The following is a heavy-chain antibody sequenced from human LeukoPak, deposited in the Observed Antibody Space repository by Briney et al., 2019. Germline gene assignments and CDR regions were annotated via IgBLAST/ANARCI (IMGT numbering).Heavy chain of an antibody. CDR1: GFTYTNYG. CDR3: ARGHSSGYYPKY. D-gene: IGHD3-22*01. V-gene: IGHV3-21*05. CDR2: ISGSGSYI. J-gene: IGHJ4*02. Sequence: GGSLRLSCAASGFTYTNYGMSYISGSGSYIDYADSVKGRFTISRDNAENSLYLQMNSLRAEDTAVYYCARGHSSGYYPKYWGQGTLVTVSS.